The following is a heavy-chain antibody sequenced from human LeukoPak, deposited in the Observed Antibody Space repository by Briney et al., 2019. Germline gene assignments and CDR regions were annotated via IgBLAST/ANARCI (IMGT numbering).Heavy chain of an antibody. Sequence: SETLSLTCTVSGGSISSYYWSWIRQPPGEGLEWIGYVYYNGNTKYNPSLKSRVTISVDTSKNQFSLKLSSVTAADTAVYYCATTVDGYKVEYFLHWGQGTLVTVSS. CDR2: VYYNGNT. CDR3: ATTVDGYKVEYFLH. J-gene: IGHJ1*01. CDR1: GGSISSYY. V-gene: IGHV4-59*08. D-gene: IGHD5-24*01.